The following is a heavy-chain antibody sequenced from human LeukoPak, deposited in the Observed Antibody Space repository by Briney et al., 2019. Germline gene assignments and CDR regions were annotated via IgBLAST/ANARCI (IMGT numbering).Heavy chain of an antibody. Sequence: GGSLRLSWTASGFAFSDYWMSWVRQAPGKGLEWLANINQDGSQTSYVDSVRGRFTVSRDNAKNSLYLQMNSLRADDTAVYYCARDSSPRYSGYDWVYWGRGTLVTVSS. CDR2: INQDGSQT. V-gene: IGHV3-7*01. J-gene: IGHJ4*02. D-gene: IGHD5-12*01. CDR3: ARDSSPRYSGYDWVY. CDR1: GFAFSDYW.